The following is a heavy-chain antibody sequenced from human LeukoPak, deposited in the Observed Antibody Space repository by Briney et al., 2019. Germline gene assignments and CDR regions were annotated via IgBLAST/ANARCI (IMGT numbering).Heavy chain of an antibody. V-gene: IGHV4-30-4*01. CDR2: IYYSGST. CDR3: ARETDSGTQRGFDY. J-gene: IGHJ4*02. D-gene: IGHD1-26*01. Sequence: PSQTLSLTCTVSGGSIKSGDFYWSWIRQPPGKGLEWIGYIYYSGSTNYNPSLKSRVTISIDMSKNQFSLKLSSVTAADTAVYYCARETDSGTQRGFDYWGQGTLVTVSS. CDR1: GGSIKSGDFY.